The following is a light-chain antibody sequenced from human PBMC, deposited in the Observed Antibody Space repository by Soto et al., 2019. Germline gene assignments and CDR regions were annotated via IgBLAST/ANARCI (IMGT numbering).Light chain of an antibody. CDR3: QQCGSSPQT. CDR1: QTISSY. CDR2: GAS. Sequence: DIQMTQSPSSLSASVGDRVTITCRASQTISSYLNWYQQKAGKAPRLLIYGASSLQSGVPSRFSGSGSGTDFTLAINTLQPEDFAVYYCQQCGSSPQTFGQGTKVEIK. J-gene: IGKJ1*01. V-gene: IGKV1-39*01.